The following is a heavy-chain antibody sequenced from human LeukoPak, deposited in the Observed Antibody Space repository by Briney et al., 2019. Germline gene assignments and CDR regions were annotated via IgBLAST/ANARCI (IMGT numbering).Heavy chain of an antibody. CDR3: ASLGTYYYDSSGKKSVY. CDR2: IYYSGST. J-gene: IGHJ4*02. D-gene: IGHD3-22*01. V-gene: IGHV4-59*01. Sequence: SETLSLTCAVYGGSFSGYYWSWIRQPPGKGLEWIGYIYYSGSTNYNPSLKSRVTISVDTSKNQFSLKLSSVTAADTAVYYCASLGTYYYDSSGKKSVYWGQGTLVTVSS. CDR1: GGSFSGYY.